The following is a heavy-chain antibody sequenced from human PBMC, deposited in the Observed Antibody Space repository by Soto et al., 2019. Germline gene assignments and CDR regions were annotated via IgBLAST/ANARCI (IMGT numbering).Heavy chain of an antibody. CDR2: SSGSGGST. V-gene: IGHV3-23*01. Sequence: PGGSLRLSCAASGFTFSSYAMSWVRQAPGKGLEWGSASSGSGGSTYYADSVKGRFTISRDNSKNTLYLQMNSLRAEDTAVYYCAKEGYYGSGSYFDYWGQGTLVTVSS. CDR1: GFTFSSYA. J-gene: IGHJ4*02. CDR3: AKEGYYGSGSYFDY. D-gene: IGHD3-10*01.